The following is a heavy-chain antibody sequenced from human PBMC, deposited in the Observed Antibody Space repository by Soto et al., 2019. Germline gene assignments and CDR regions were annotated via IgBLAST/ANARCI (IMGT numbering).Heavy chain of an antibody. CDR3: ARRGGSSSGYYYYAMDA. Sequence: KSSETLSLTCSVSSDSMNSGGYYWSWIRQHPGKGLEWIGYIYSNGDTYYNPSLKSRVTISVDTSKNQFSLNLTSVTAADTAVYYCARRGGSSSGYYYYAMDAWGQGTTVTVSS. J-gene: IGHJ6*02. D-gene: IGHD6-6*01. V-gene: IGHV4-31*03. CDR1: SDSMNSGGYY. CDR2: IYSNGDT.